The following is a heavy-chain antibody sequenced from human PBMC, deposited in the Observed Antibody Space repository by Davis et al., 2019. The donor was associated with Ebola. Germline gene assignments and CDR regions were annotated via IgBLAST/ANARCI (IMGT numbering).Heavy chain of an antibody. CDR1: GGSISSSSYY. CDR3: ARLGNYYYYGMDV. V-gene: IGHV4-39*01. J-gene: IGHJ6*04. CDR2: IYYSGST. D-gene: IGHD7-27*01. Sequence: SETLSLTCTVSGGSISSSSYYWGWIRQPPGKGLEWIGSIYYSGSTYYNPSLKSRVTISVDTSKNQFSLKLSSVTAADTAVYYCARLGNYYYYGMDVWGKGTTVTVSS.